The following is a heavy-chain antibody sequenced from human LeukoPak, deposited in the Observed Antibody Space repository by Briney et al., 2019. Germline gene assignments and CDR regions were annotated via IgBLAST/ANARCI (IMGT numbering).Heavy chain of an antibody. D-gene: IGHD3-10*01. CDR1: GYTFTDYY. J-gene: IGHJ3*02. CDR2: VGPEDGET. CDR3: ATASPLLLWFGELSAFDI. V-gene: IGHV1-69-2*01. Sequence: VKVSCKVSGYTFTDYYMHWVQQAPGKGLEWMGLVGPEDGETIYAEMFQGRVTITADTSTDTAYMELSSLRSEDTAVYYCATASPLLLWFGELSAFDIWGQGTMVTVSS.